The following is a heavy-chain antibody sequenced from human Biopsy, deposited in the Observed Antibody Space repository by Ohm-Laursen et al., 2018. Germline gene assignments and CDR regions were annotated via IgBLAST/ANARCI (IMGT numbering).Heavy chain of an antibody. V-gene: IGHV3-21*04. CDR1: GFDFSDYS. CDR2: VTTTSSYI. J-gene: IGHJ1*01. Sequence: GSLRLSCAASGFDFSDYSMSWVRQAPGKGLEWVSSVTTTSSYIYYADSVKGRFTISRDKSKNTLYLQLNSLGAEDTAIYYCAGSSPGANDYFQHWGQGTLVTVSS. CDR3: AGSSPGANDYFQH. D-gene: IGHD4/OR15-4a*01.